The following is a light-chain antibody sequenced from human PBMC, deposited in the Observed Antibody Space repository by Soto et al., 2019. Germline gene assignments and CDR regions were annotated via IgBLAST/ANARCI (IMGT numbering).Light chain of an antibody. CDR2: LTT. V-gene: IGKV3-11*01. CDR3: HQRQSWPRT. CDR1: QAVNTR. J-gene: IGKJ1*01. Sequence: IVLTQSQATLSSFLGDRVTFSCGASQAVNTRVAWYQHKPGQAPRLLIYLTTNRAAGIPVRFSGSGSETDFTLTISDVEPEDVAVYYCHQRQSWPRTFCQGIKVEIK.